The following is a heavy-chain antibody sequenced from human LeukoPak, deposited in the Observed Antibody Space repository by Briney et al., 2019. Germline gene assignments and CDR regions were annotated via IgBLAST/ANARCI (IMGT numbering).Heavy chain of an antibody. Sequence: SGTLSLTCAVSGGSISSSNWWSWVRQPPGKGLEWIGEIYHSGSTNYNPSLKSRVAISVDTSKNQFSLKLSSVTAADTAVYYCARVQHLGYYDSSGYREYNWFDPWGQGTLVTVSS. CDR1: GGSISSSNW. V-gene: IGHV4-4*02. D-gene: IGHD3-22*01. J-gene: IGHJ5*02. CDR2: IYHSGST. CDR3: ARVQHLGYYDSSGYREYNWFDP.